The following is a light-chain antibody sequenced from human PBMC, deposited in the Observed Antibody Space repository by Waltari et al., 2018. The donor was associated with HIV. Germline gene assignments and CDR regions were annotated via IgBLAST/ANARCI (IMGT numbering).Light chain of an antibody. Sequence: QSALTQPASVSGSPGKSTTISCTGTSSDVGGYNYVPWYQQHPGKAPKIMIYDVSNRPSGVSNRFSGSKSGNTASLTISGLQAEDEADYYCSSYTSSSTGVFGGGTKLTVL. J-gene: IGLJ3*02. CDR3: SSYTSSSTGV. V-gene: IGLV2-14*01. CDR2: DVS. CDR1: SSDVGGYNY.